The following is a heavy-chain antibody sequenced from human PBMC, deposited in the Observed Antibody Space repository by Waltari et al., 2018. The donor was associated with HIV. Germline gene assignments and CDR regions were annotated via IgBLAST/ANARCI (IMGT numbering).Heavy chain of an antibody. CDR1: GYTFTSYA. Sequence: QVQLVQSGAEVKKPGASVKVSCKASGYTFTSYAMHWVRQAPGQRVGWMGGINDGNGNTKESQKVQGRVTVSRDTSASTGYMEVSSRRSEDTAVYYCARGPGGGTTPQLGGAWDYWGQGTLVTVSS. CDR3: ARGPGGGTTPQLGGAWDY. J-gene: IGHJ4*02. V-gene: IGHV1-3*01. CDR2: INDGNGNT. D-gene: IGHD1-26*01.